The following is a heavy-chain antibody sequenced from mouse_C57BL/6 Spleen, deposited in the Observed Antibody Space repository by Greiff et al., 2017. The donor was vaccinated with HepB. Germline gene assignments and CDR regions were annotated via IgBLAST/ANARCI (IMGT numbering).Heavy chain of an antibody. Sequence: QVQLKESGPELVKPGASVKISCKASGYAFSSSWMNWVKQRPGKGLEWIGRIYPGDGDTNYNGKFKGKATLTADKSSSTAYMQLSSLTSEDSAVYFRAREDYYGSSYGFAYWGQGTLVTVSA. CDR2: IYPGDGDT. CDR1: GYAFSSSW. CDR3: AREDYYGSSYGFAY. J-gene: IGHJ3*01. D-gene: IGHD1-1*01. V-gene: IGHV1-82*01.